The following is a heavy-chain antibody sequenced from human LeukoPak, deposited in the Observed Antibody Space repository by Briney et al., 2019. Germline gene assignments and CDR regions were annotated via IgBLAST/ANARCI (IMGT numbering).Heavy chain of an antibody. CDR2: ISYDGSNK. V-gene: IGHV3-30-3*01. CDR3: ARDKLGSSGWFLSFDY. D-gene: IGHD6-19*01. CDR1: GFTFSSYA. Sequence: PGRSLRLSCAASGFTFSSYAMHWVRQAPGKGLEWVAVISYDGSNKYYADSVKGRFTISGDNSKNTLDLQMNSLRAEDTAVYYCARDKLGSSGWFLSFDYWGQGTLVTVSS. J-gene: IGHJ4*02.